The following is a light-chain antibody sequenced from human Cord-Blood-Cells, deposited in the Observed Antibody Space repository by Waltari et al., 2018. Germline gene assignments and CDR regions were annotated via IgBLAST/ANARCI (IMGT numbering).Light chain of an antibody. CDR2: HVS. V-gene: IGLV2-14*01. CDR3: SSYTSSSTLV. Sequence: QSALTQPASVSGSPGQSITISCTGTSSDDGGYNDVSLYQQHPAKAPKHIIYHVSKRPSVVSNRFSDSKSGNTASLTISGLQAEDEADYYCSSYTSSSTLVFGGGTKLTVL. CDR1: SSDDGGYND. J-gene: IGLJ3*02.